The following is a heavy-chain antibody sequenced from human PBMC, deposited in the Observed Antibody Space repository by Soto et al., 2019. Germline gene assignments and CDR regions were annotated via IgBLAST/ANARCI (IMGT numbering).Heavy chain of an antibody. CDR1: GFTFSSYG. Sequence: GGSLRLSCAASGFTFSSYGMHWVRQAPGKGLEWVAVISYDGSNKYYADSVKGRFTISRDNAKNSLYLQMNSLRAEDTAVYYCARDIQKGVLRYFDFLAKVPSSDAIDIWGQATMVTVS. V-gene: IGHV3-30*03. CDR3: ARDIQKGVLRYFDFLAKVPSSDAIDI. CDR2: ISYDGSNK. D-gene: IGHD3-9*01. J-gene: IGHJ3*02.